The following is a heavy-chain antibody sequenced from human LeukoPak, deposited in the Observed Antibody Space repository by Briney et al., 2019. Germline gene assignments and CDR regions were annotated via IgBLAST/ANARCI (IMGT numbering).Heavy chain of an antibody. V-gene: IGHV4-61*02. J-gene: IGHJ4*02. CDR3: AGEEIGESSLWPYYFDY. CDR2: IYTSGST. D-gene: IGHD3-16*02. CDR1: GGSISSGSYY. Sequence: PSQTLSLTCTVSGGSISSGSYYWSWIRQPAGKGLEWIGRIYTSGSTNYNPSLKSRVTISVDTSKNQFSLKLSSVTAADTAVYYCAGEEIGESSLWPYYFDYWGQGTLVTVSS.